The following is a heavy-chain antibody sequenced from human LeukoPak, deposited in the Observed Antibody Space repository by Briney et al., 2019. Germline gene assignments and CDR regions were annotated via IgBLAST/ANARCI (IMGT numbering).Heavy chain of an antibody. CDR2: ISANSVRS. V-gene: IGHV1-18*01. D-gene: IGHD2-8*01. CDR3: ARGVYMDV. CDR1: GYTFSTYG. Sequence: GASVKVSCKASGYTFSTYGLSWGRQPPGQGLEWMGWISANSVRSNYAQRLHDRVTMNSDTSTSTGYMDLRNLRSDDTAVYYCARGVYMDVWGTGTTVTVSS. J-gene: IGHJ6*03.